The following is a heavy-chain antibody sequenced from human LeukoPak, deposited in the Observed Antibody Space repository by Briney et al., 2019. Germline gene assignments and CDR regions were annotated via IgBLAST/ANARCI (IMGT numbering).Heavy chain of an antibody. V-gene: IGHV4-59*08. D-gene: IGHD3-10*01. J-gene: IGHJ4*02. CDR2: IYSSGST. Sequence: PSETLSLTCTVSGGSISRYYWGWIRQPPGKGLEWIGYIYSSGSTNYNPSLRSRVTMSVDTSKNQFSLKLSSVTAADTAVYYCARAGSGTYYKGFDYWGQGTLVTVSS. CDR3: ARAGSGTYYKGFDY. CDR1: GGSISRYY.